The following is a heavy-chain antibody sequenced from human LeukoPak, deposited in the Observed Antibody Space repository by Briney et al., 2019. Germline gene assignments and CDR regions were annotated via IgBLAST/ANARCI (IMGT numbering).Heavy chain of an antibody. D-gene: IGHD4-17*01. V-gene: IGHV4-39*01. CDR3: ARSRKYGAVTTYSWFDP. CDR2: IYYTGST. J-gene: IGHJ5*02. Sequence: SETLSLTCTVSGGSISSSTYYWGWIRQPPGKGLEWIASIYYTGSTNYNPSLKSRVTISVDTSKNQFSLKLSSVTAAHTAVYYCARSRKYGAVTTYSWFDPWGQGTLVIVSS. CDR1: GGSISSSTYY.